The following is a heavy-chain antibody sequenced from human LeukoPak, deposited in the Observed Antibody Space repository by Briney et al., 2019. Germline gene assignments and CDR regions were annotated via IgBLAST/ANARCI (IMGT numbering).Heavy chain of an antibody. CDR3: AKDNPKRAYDY. CDR1: GFTFSSYG. V-gene: IGHV3-30*18. D-gene: IGHD1-14*01. CDR2: ISYDGSNK. Sequence: PGRSLRLSCAASGFTFSSYGMHWVRQAPGKGLEWVAVISYDGSNKYYADSVKGRFTISRDNSKNTLYLQMNSLRAEDTAVYYCAKDNPKRAYDYWGQGPLVTVSS. J-gene: IGHJ4*02.